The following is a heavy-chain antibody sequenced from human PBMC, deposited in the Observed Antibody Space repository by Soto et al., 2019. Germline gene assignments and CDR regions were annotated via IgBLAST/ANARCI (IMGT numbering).Heavy chain of an antibody. J-gene: IGHJ4*02. CDR1: GFTFDDYA. CDR3: AKDAYLRDGYNYGPGY. V-gene: IGHV3-43D*04. Sequence: GGSLRLSCAASGFTFDDYAMHWVRQAPGKGLGWVSLISWDGGSTYYADSVKGRFTISRDNSKNSLYLQMNSLRAEDTALYYCAKDAYLRDGYNYGPGYRGQGTLVTVSS. D-gene: IGHD5-12*01. CDR2: ISWDGGST.